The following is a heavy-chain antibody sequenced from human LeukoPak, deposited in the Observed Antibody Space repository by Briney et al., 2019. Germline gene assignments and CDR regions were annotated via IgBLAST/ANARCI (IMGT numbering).Heavy chain of an antibody. D-gene: IGHD1-1*01. V-gene: IGHV1-18*01. CDR2: IIAYHGDT. J-gene: IGHJ6*02. CDR1: GYTFTAYG. CDR3: AREREMEVQGFNYGLDV. Sequence: GAAVKDSFKASGYTFTAYGISWVRQAPGQGLGGVEWIIAYHGDTEYAQKFQGRVTVTRDTSTYTAYIELRSLRSDDTAVYYCAREREMEVQGFNYGLDVWGQGTAVTVSS.